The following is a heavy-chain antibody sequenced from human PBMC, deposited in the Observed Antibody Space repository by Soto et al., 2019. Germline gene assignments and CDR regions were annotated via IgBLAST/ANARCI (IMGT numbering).Heavy chain of an antibody. CDR2: IYYSGST. V-gene: IGHV4-59*12. Sequence: PSEAVSLTRSVSRCSIRSSSWSWIRQPPGKGLEWIGYIYYSGSTNYNPSLKSRVTISVDTSKNQFSLKLSSVTAADTAVYYCARDWVFDYWGQGTLVTVS. J-gene: IGHJ4*02. CDR3: ARDWVFDY. D-gene: IGHD3-16*01. CDR1: RCSIRSSS.